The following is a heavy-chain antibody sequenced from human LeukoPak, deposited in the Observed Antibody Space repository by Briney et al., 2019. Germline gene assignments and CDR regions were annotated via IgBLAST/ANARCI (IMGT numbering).Heavy chain of an antibody. J-gene: IGHJ3*02. CDR1: GYTLTELS. Sequence: GASVKVSCKVSGYTLTELSMHWVRQAPGKGLEWMGGFDPEDGETIYAQKFQGRVTMTEDTSTDTAYMELSSLRSADMAVYYCATDLGSSTAFDIWGQGTMVTVSP. V-gene: IGHV1-24*01. CDR3: ATDLGSSTAFDI. D-gene: IGHD3-16*01. CDR2: FDPEDGET.